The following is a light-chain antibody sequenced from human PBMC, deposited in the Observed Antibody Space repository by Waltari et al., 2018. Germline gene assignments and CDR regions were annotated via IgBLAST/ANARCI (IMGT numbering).Light chain of an antibody. V-gene: IGKV2-30*02. Sequence: VVMIQSPLSLPVALGQPASISYRSSQSLVHSDGKTYLNFFHQSLGQSPRRLISKFSNRDSGVPDRFSGSGSGTDFTLKISRVEAEDVGVYYCMQRTHGPWTFGQGTKVEIK. CDR1: QSLVHSDGKTY. CDR3: MQRTHGPWT. CDR2: KFS. J-gene: IGKJ1*01.